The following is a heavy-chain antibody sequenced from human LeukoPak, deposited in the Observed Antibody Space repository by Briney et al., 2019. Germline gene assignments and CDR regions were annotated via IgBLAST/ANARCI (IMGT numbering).Heavy chain of an antibody. CDR1: GFTVSSNY. CDR2: ICSGGST. J-gene: IGHJ4*02. CDR3: AREAYYDFWSGYFSS. Sequence: GGSLRLSCAASGFTVSSNYMSWVRQAPGKGLEWVSVICSGGSTYYADSVKGRFTISRDNSKNTLYLQMNSLRAEDTAVYYCAREAYYDFWSGYFSSWGQGTLVTVSS. D-gene: IGHD3-3*01. V-gene: IGHV3-53*01.